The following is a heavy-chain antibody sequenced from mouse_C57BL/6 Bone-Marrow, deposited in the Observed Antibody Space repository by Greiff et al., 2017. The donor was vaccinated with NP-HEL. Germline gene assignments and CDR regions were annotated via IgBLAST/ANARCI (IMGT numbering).Heavy chain of an antibody. V-gene: IGHV5-9*01. Sequence: EVMLVESGGGLVKPGGSLKLSCAASGFTFSSYTMSWVRQTPEKRLEWVATISGGGGNTYYPDSVKGRFTISRDNAKNTLYLQMSSLRSEDTALYYCARGYYGNRYFDVWGTGTTVTVSS. D-gene: IGHD1-1*01. CDR3: ARGYYGNRYFDV. J-gene: IGHJ1*03. CDR1: GFTFSSYT. CDR2: ISGGGGNT.